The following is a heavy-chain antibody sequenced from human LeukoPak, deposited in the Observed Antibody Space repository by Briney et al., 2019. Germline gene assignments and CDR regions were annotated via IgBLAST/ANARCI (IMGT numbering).Heavy chain of an antibody. V-gene: IGHV1-69*04. Sequence: GASVKVSCKASGGTFSSYAISWVRQAPGQGLEWVGRIIPILGIANYAQKFQGRVTITADKSTSTAYMELSSLRSEGTAVYYCARELAYCGGDCYSFDYWGQGTLVTVSS. D-gene: IGHD2-21*02. CDR3: ARELAYCGGDCYSFDY. CDR2: IIPILGIA. J-gene: IGHJ4*02. CDR1: GGTFSSYA.